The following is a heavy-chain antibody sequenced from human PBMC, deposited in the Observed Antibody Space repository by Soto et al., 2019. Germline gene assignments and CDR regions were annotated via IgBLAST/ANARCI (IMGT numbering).Heavy chain of an antibody. CDR2: IYWDDDK. Sequence: SGPTRVNPTQTLTLTCTFSGFSLSTSGVGVGWIRQPPGKALEWLALIYWDDDKRYSPSLKSRLTITKDTSKNQVVLTMTNMDPVDTATYYCAHSRLPDEGTSGYDKLYFDYWGQGTLVTVSS. D-gene: IGHD5-12*01. V-gene: IGHV2-5*02. CDR3: AHSRLPDEGTSGYDKLYFDY. CDR1: GFSLSTSGVG. J-gene: IGHJ4*02.